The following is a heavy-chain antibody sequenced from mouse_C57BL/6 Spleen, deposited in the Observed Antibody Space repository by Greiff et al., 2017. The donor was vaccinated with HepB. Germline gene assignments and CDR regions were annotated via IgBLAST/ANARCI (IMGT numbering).Heavy chain of an antibody. Sequence: VKLMESGPELVKPGASVKISCKASGYAFSSSWMNWVKQRPGKGLEWIGRIYPGDGDTNYNGKFKGKATLTADKSSSTAYMQRSSLTSEDSAVYFCARLDGSLFDYWGQGTTLTVSS. CDR3: ARLDGSLFDY. CDR1: GYAFSSSW. CDR2: IYPGDGDT. V-gene: IGHV1-82*01. J-gene: IGHJ2*01. D-gene: IGHD1-1*01.